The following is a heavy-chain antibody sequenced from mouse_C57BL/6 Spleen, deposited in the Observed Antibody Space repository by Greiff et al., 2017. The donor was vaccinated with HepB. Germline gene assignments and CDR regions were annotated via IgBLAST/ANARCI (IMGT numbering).Heavy chain of an antibody. CDR1: GFTFSSYG. CDR3: ARQGYSKGAMDY. V-gene: IGHV5-6*01. D-gene: IGHD2-5*01. Sequence: EVKLMESGGDLVKPGGSLKLSCAASGFTFSSYGMSWVRQTPDKRLEWVATISSGGSYTYYPDSVKGRFTISRDNAKNTLYLQMSSLKSEDTAMYYCARQGYSKGAMDYWGQGTSVTVSS. J-gene: IGHJ4*01. CDR2: ISSGGSYT.